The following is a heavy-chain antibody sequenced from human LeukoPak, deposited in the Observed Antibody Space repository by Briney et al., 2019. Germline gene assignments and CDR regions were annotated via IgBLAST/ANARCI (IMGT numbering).Heavy chain of an antibody. D-gene: IGHD3-3*01. Sequence: VASVKVSCKASGGTFSSYAISWVRQAPGQGLEWMGGIIPIFGTANYAQKFQGRVTITTDESTSTAYMELSSLRSEDTAVYYCARDSTIFGVVPVWFDPWGQGTLVTVSS. CDR3: ARDSTIFGVVPVWFDP. CDR2: IIPIFGTA. CDR1: GGTFSSYA. V-gene: IGHV1-69*05. J-gene: IGHJ5*02.